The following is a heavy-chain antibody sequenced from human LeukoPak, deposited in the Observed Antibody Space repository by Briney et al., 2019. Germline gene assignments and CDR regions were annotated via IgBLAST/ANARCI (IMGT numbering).Heavy chain of an antibody. V-gene: IGHV4-31*03. CDR3: ARRKAVDFWSGYYTFDY. Sequence: SQTLSLTCTVSGGSISSGGYYWSWIRQHPGKGLEWIGYIYYSGSTYYNPSLKSRVTISVDTSKNQFSLKLSSVTAADTAVYYCARRKAVDFWSGYYTFDYWGQGTLVTVSS. CDR1: GGSISSGGYY. J-gene: IGHJ4*02. D-gene: IGHD3-3*01. CDR2: IYYSGST.